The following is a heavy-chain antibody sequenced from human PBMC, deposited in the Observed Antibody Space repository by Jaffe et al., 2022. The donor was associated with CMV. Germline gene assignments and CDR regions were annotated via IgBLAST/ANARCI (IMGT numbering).Heavy chain of an antibody. CDR3: ARHGSRSKAFYMDV. CDR2: IYYSGST. V-gene: IGHV4-39*01. J-gene: IGHJ6*03. Sequence: QLQLQESGPGLVKPSETLSLTCTVSGGSISSSSYYWGWIRQPPGKGLEWIGSIYYSGSTYYNPSLKSRVTISVDTSKNQFSLKLSSVTAADTAVYYCARHGSRSKAFYMDVWGKGTTVTVSS. CDR1: GGSISSSSYY. D-gene: IGHD3-10*01.